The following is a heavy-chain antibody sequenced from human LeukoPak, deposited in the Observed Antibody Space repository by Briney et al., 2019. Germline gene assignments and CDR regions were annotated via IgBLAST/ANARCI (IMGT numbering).Heavy chain of an antibody. V-gene: IGHV4-4*09. D-gene: IGHD2-15*01. CDR3: ATQGLGNSGGHSWFDP. CDR1: GGSITSHY. Sequence: SEPLSLTCPVSGGSITSHYWSWIRPPPGKGLEWIGYVHTSGTLYYNPSLKSRVTMAVDTSKNQFSLKLTSATASDTAVYYCATQGLGNSGGHSWFDPGGHGTLGTVSA. J-gene: IGHJ5*02. CDR2: VHTSGTL.